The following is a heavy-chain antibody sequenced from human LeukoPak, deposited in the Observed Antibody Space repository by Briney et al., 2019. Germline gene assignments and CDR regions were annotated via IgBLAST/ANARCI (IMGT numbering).Heavy chain of an antibody. CDR3: ARVGDFWSGSDY. CDR1: GYTFTGYY. V-gene: IGHV1-2*06. J-gene: IGHJ4*02. D-gene: IGHD3-3*01. Sequence: ASVKVSCKASGYTFTGYYMHWVRQAPGQGLEWMGRINPNSGGTNYAQKFQGRVTMTRDTSINTAYMELSRLRSDDTAVYYCARVGDFWSGSDYWGQGTLVTVPS. CDR2: INPNSGGT.